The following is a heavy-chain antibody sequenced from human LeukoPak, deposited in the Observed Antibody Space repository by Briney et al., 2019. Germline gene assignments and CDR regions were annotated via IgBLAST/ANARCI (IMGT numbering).Heavy chain of an antibody. V-gene: IGHV3-23*01. CDR2: ICGAGGSA. CDR3: VKDGSPIWFDS. D-gene: IGHD2-2*02. Sequence: GGSLRLSCTASGFTLSRYAMRWVRPTPWKGLEWVSPICGAGGSAYYADSVKGRFTISRDNSKNTVYVQMNRLRAEDTAVYYCVKDGSPIWFDSWGQGTQVTVSS. CDR1: GFTLSRYA. J-gene: IGHJ5*01.